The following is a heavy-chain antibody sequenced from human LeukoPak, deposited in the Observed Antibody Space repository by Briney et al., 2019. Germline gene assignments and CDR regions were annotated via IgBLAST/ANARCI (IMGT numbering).Heavy chain of an antibody. J-gene: IGHJ4*02. V-gene: IGHV4-34*01. CDR3: ARRYYYNLGSFPFNF. Sequence: PSETLSLTCAVSGGPFSGYFWSWIRQPPGKGLEWIGEIHNSGTTNYNPSLNSRVTISEDTSKNQIYLNLRSVTAADTAVYYCARRYYYNLGSFPFNFWGQGTLVTLSS. CDR2: IHNSGTT. CDR1: GGPFSGYF. D-gene: IGHD3-10*01.